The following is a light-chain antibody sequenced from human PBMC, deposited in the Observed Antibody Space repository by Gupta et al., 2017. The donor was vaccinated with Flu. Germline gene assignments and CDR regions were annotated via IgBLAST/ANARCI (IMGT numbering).Light chain of an antibody. J-gene: IGLJ2*01. V-gene: IGLV2-23*01. CDR3: CSYAGSNTYLI. CDR1: SNDVGTYNL. CDR2: EGT. Sequence: QSALTQPASVSGSPGQSITISCTGTSNDVGTYNLVSWYQQHPGKAPKLMIYEGTKRPSGVSNRFSGSRSDKTASLTISGLQAEDEADYYCCSYAGSNTYLIFGGGTKVTVL.